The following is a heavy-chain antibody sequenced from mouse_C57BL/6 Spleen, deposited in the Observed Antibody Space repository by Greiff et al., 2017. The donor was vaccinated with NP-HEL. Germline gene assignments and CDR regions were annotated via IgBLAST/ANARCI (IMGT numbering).Heavy chain of an antibody. CDR2: IDPSDSET. V-gene: IGHV1-52*01. CDR3: AISWERLYYFDY. J-gene: IGHJ2*01. Sequence: VQLQESGAELVRPGSSVKLSCKASGYTFTSYWMHWVKQRPIQGLEWIGNIDPSDSETHYNQKFKDKATLTVDKSSSTAYMQLSSLTSEDSAVYYCAISWERLYYFDYWGQGTTLTVSS. D-gene: IGHD4-1*01. CDR1: GYTFTSYW.